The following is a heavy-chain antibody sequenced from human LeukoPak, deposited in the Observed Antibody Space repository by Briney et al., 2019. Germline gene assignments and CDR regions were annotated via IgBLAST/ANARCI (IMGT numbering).Heavy chain of an antibody. CDR2: IKQDGSEI. D-gene: IGHD6-13*01. CDR1: GFTLRSYW. J-gene: IGHJ6*02. CDR3: ARDRLRSSSWPPYYYYYYGMDV. V-gene: IGHV3-7*01. Sequence: GGSLRLSCAASGFTLRSYWMTWVRQAPGKGLEWVANIKQDGSEIHYVDSVKGRFTISRDNSKNTLYLQMNSLRAEDTAVYYCARDRLRSSSWPPYYYYYYGMDVWGQGTTVTVSS.